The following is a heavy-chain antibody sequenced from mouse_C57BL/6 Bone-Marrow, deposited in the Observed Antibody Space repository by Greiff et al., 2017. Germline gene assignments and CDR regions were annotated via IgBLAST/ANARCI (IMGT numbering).Heavy chain of an antibody. CDR1: GFTFSDYY. V-gene: IGHV5-12*01. D-gene: IGHD4-1*01. CDR2: ISNGGGST. J-gene: IGHJ2*01. CDR3: ARGGWDYYFDY. Sequence: EVKVVESGGGLVQPGGSLKLSCAASGFTFSDYYMYWVRQTPEKRLEWVAYISNGGGSTYYPDTVKGRFTISRDNAKNTLYLQMSRLKSEDTAMYYCARGGWDYYFDYWGQGTTLTVSS.